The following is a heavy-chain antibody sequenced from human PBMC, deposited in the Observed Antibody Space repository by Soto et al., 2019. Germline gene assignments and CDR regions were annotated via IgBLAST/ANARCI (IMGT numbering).Heavy chain of an antibody. CDR3: ARGTNWFDP. J-gene: IGHJ5*02. Sequence: PSETLSLTCAVSGGSISSGGYSWSWIRQPPGKGLEWIGYIYHSGSTYYNPSLKSRVTISVDRSKNQFSLKLSSVTAADTAVYYCARGTNWFDPWGQGTLVTVSS. CDR2: IYHSGST. V-gene: IGHV4-30-2*01. CDR1: GGSISSGGYS.